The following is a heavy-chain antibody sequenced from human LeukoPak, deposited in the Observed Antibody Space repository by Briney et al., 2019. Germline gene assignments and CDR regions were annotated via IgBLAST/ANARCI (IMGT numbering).Heavy chain of an antibody. D-gene: IGHD3-10*01. CDR3: ASATMVRGVIIPAY. Sequence: GASVKVSCKASGYTFTSYAMHWVRQAPGQRLEWMGWISAYNGNTNYAQKLQGRVTITADKSTSTAYMELSSLRSEDTAVYYCASATMVRGVIIPAYWGQGTLVTVSS. CDR1: GYTFTSYA. J-gene: IGHJ4*02. V-gene: IGHV1-3*01. CDR2: ISAYNGNT.